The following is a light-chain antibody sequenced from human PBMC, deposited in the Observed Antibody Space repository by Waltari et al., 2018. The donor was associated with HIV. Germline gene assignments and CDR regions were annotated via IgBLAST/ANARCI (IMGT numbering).Light chain of an antibody. V-gene: IGKV3-20*01. Sequence: EIVLTQSPGTLSLSPGERATLSCRTSQSISSSYLAWYQQKPGQAPRLLIYSASSRATGIPDRFRGNASETDFTLTISRLEPEDFAVYYCQQYGSSPDSFGQGTKLEIK. CDR1: QSISSSY. J-gene: IGKJ2*03. CDR3: QQYGSSPDS. CDR2: SAS.